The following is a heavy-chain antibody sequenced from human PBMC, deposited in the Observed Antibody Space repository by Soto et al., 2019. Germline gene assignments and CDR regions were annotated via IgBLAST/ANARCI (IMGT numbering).Heavy chain of an antibody. CDR2: VHHSGIT. CDR1: GGSISNGDYA. J-gene: IGHJ4*02. D-gene: IGHD3-3*01. V-gene: IGHV4-30-2*01. CDR3: ARLSITTPYYYLDS. Sequence: QMQLRESGSGLVKPSQTLSLTCTVSGGSISNGDYAWSWVRKPPGKALESIGYVHHSGITYYDPSRTSRLSLSVESSKNQFSLKLTSVPAADAAVYYCARLSITTPYYYLDSWGQGALVTVSS.